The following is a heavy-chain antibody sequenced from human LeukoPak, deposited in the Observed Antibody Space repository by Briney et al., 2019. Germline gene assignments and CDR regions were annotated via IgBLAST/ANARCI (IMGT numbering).Heavy chain of an antibody. CDR1: GYGFMSYG. V-gene: IGHV1-18*01. J-gene: IGHJ5*02. CDR2: ISTHNGNT. CDR3: ARGDSSGWP. D-gene: IGHD6-19*01. Sequence: ASVKVSCKASGYGFMSYGMTWVRQTPGQGLEWMGWISTHNGNTKYAQKFQGRVTMTTDTSTSTVYMELRSLRFDDTATYYCARGDSSGWPWGQGTSVTVSS.